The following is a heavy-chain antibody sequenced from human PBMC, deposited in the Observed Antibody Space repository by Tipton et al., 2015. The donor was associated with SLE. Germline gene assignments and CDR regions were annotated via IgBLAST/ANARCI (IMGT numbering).Heavy chain of an antibody. CDR2: IKQDGSQR. Sequence: SLRLSCVASAFTFSRSWMHWVRQAPGRGLEWVANIKQDGSQRYYVDSVKGRFTISRDNAKNTLYLQMNSLRAEDTALYYCARDESENWGQGMLVTVSS. V-gene: IGHV3-7*01. CDR1: AFTFSRSW. J-gene: IGHJ4*02. CDR3: ARDESEN.